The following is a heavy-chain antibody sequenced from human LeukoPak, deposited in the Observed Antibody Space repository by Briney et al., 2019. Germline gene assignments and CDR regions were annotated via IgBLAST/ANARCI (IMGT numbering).Heavy chain of an antibody. Sequence: GGSLRLSCAASGFTFSSYWMNWVRQAPGKGLEWVANIKRDGNEKNYVDSVKGRFSISRDNAKNSLYLQMDSLRAEDTAVYYCAKEGAYPIITYDSWGEGALVTVSS. CDR1: GFTFSSYW. CDR3: AKEGAYPIITYDS. D-gene: IGHD3-10*01. V-gene: IGHV3-7*01. J-gene: IGHJ5*01. CDR2: IKRDGNEK.